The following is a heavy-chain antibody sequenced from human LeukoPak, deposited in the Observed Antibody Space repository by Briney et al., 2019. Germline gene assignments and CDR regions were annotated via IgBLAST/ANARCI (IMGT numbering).Heavy chain of an antibody. CDR2: VDPEDGET. J-gene: IGHJ4*02. CDR3: ATVASREVGATFDY. D-gene: IGHD1-26*01. V-gene: IGHV1-69-2*01. CDR1: GYTFTDYY. Sequence: ASVKISCKVSGYTFTDYYMHWVQQAPGKGLEWIGLVDPEDGETIYAEKCQGRVIITADTSTDTAYMELSSLRSEDTAVYYCATVASREVGATFDYWGQGTLVTVSS.